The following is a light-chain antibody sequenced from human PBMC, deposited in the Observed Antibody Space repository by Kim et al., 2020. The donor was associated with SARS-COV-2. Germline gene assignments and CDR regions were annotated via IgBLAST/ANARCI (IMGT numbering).Light chain of an antibody. J-gene: IGKJ1*01. CDR1: QSVSSN. V-gene: IGKV3-15*01. Sequence: SVSPGERATLSSRASQSVSSNLAWYQQKPGQAPRLLIYGASTRATGIPARFSGSGSGTEFTLTISSLQSEDFAVYYCQQYNNWWTFGQGTKVDIK. CDR2: GAS. CDR3: QQYNNWWT.